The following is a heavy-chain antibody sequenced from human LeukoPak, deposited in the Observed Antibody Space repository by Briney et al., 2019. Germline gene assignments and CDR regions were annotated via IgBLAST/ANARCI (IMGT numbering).Heavy chain of an antibody. CDR1: GGSISSYY. D-gene: IGHD5-12*01. J-gene: IGHJ5*02. CDR2: IYTSGST. Sequence: QTSETLSLTCTVSGGSISSYYWSWIRQPAGKGLEWIGRIYTSGSTNYNPSLKSRVTMSVDTSKNQFSLKLSSVTAADTAVYYCARDEGRGYSGYDPPEKWFDPWGQGTLVTVSS. V-gene: IGHV4-4*07. CDR3: ARDEGRGYSGYDPPEKWFDP.